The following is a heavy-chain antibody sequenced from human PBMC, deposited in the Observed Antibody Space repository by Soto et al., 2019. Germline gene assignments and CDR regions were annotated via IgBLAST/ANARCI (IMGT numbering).Heavy chain of an antibody. CDR1: GGTFSSYT. CDR2: IIPILGIA. V-gene: IGHV1-69*04. Sequence: GASVKVSCKASGGTFSSYTISWVRQAPGQGLEWMGRIIPILGIANYAQKFQGRVTITADKSTSTAYMELSSLRSEDTAVYYCARDEEFHVGYCTNGVCEKVLAYWGQGTLVTVSS. D-gene: IGHD2-8*01. J-gene: IGHJ4*02. CDR3: ARDEEFHVGYCTNGVCEKVLAY.